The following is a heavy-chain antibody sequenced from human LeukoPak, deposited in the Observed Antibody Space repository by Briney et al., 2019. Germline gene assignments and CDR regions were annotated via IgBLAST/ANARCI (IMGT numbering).Heavy chain of an antibody. D-gene: IGHD2-2*01. CDR3: AKVRACSTTSCYRTYGMDV. CDR1: GFTFSSYG. J-gene: IGHJ6*02. Sequence: GGSLRLSCAASGFTFSSYGMTWVRQTPGKGLEWVAVISSSGESTYYADSVKGRFTISRDTSKNTLYLQTNSLRAEDTALYYCAKVRACSTTSCYRTYGMDVWGQGTTVTVSS. V-gene: IGHV3-23*01. CDR2: ISSSGEST.